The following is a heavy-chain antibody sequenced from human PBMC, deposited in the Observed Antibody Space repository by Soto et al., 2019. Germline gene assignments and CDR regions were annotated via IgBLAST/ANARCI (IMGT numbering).Heavy chain of an antibody. CDR3: ARDLATTASIWASIDV. CDR1: GFTFSTYA. V-gene: IGHV3-33*01. J-gene: IGHJ3*01. CDR2: IWYDGKTK. Sequence: QVHLVESGGGVVQPGRSLRLSCEASGFTFSTYAMHWVRQAPGKGLEWVAIIWYDGKTKYYAVSVMGLFTIFRDNSKNTLYLQLNSLRAADTAVYYCARDLATTASIWASIDVWGPRTVINLSS. D-gene: IGHD1-26*01.